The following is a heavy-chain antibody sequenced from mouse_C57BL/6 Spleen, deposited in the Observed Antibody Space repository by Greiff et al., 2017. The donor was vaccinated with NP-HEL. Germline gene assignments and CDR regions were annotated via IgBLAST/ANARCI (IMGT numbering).Heavy chain of an antibody. CDR2: IYPGDGDT. CDR3: ARKRGYDGGAAMDY. D-gene: IGHD2-2*01. CDR1: GYAFSSSW. V-gene: IGHV1-82*01. Sequence: LQESGPELVKPGASVKISCKASGYAFSSSWMNWVKQRPGKGLEWIGRIYPGDGDTNYNGKFKGKATLTADKSSSTAYMQLSSLTSEDSAVYFCARKRGYDGGAAMDYWGQGTSVTVSS. J-gene: IGHJ4*01.